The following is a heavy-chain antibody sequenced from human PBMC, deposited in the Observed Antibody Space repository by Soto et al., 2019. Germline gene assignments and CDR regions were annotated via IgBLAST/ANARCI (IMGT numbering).Heavy chain of an antibody. CDR3: ARVVDGSSGYYYFDY. J-gene: IGHJ4*02. V-gene: IGHV1-69*01. CDR2: IIPIFGTA. CDR1: GGTFSSYA. Sequence: QVQLVQSGAEVKKPGSSVKVSCKASGGTFSSYAISWVRQAPGQGLEWMGGIIPIFGTANYAQKLQGRVTITADESTSTAYMELSSLRSEDTAVYYCARVVDGSSGYYYFDYWGQGTLVTVSS. D-gene: IGHD3-22*01.